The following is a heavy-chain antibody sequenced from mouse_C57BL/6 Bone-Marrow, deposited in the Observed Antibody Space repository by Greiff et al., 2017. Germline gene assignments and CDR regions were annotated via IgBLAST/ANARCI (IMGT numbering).Heavy chain of an antibody. CDR3: ARALLGRFAY. D-gene: IGHD4-1*01. J-gene: IGHJ3*01. CDR1: GYSITSGYY. V-gene: IGHV3-6*01. Sequence: EVQLVESGPGLVKPSQSLSLTCSVTGYSITSGYYWNWIRQFPGNKLEWMGYISYDGSNNYNPSLKNRISITRDTSKNQFFLKLNSVTTEDTATYYCARALLGRFAYWGQGTLVTVSA. CDR2: ISYDGSN.